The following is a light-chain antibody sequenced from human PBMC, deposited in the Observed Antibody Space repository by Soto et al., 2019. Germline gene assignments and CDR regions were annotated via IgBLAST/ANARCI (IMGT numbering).Light chain of an antibody. CDR1: SSDIGGYKY. CDR2: DVN. Sequence: QSALTQPASVYGSPGQSITISCTGTSSDIGGYKYVSWYQQHPGKVPKLLIYDVNNRPSGVSDRFSGSKSGNTASLTISGLQAEDEAEYYCCSYTSSTSLIFGGGTKVTVL. CDR3: CSYTSSTSLI. J-gene: IGLJ1*01. V-gene: IGLV2-14*03.